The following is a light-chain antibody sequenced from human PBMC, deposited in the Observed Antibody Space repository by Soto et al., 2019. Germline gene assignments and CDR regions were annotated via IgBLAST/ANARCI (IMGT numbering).Light chain of an antibody. V-gene: IGLV2-8*01. CDR2: DVI. CDR3: CSYTTSSTYV. J-gene: IGLJ1*01. Sequence: QSALTQPPSASGSPGQTVAISCTGTSSDVGAYNYVSWYQQHPGKAPKIMIYDVIQRPSGVPARFSGSKSGNTASLTVSGLQPEDEADYYCCSYTTSSTYVFGTGTKLTVL. CDR1: SSDVGAYNY.